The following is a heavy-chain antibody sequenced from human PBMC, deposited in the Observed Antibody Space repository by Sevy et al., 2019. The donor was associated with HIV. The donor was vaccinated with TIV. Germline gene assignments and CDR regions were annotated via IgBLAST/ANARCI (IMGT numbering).Heavy chain of an antibody. D-gene: IGHD2-21*01. Sequence: GGSLRLSCAVSGFSLNDYWMSWVRQAPGKGLEWVANINQNGSVSYYVDSVKGRFTISRDDARNLLYLQMNNLRVEDTALYYCVRVIATEASFWGQGTLVTVSS. CDR3: VRVIATEASF. V-gene: IGHV3-7*01. CDR1: GFSLNDYW. J-gene: IGHJ1*01. CDR2: INQNGSVS.